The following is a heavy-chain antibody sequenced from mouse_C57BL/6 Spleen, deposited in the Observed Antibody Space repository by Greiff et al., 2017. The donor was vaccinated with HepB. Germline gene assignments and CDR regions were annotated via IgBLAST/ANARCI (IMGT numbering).Heavy chain of an antibody. J-gene: IGHJ1*03. CDR2: IDPSDSYT. CDR1: GYTFTSYW. Sequence: QVQLKQPGAELVMPGASVKLSCKASGYTFTSYWMHWVKQRPGQGLEWIGEIDPSDSYTNYNQKFKGKSTLTVDKSSSTAYMQLSSLTSEDSAVYYCARSRGTTVVSRYFDVWGTGTTVTVSS. CDR3: ARSRGTTVVSRYFDV. V-gene: IGHV1-69*01. D-gene: IGHD1-1*01.